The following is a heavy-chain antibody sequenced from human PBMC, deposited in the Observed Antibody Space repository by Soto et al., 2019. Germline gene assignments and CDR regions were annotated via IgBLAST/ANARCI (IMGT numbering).Heavy chain of an antibody. CDR3: AHTQGIVLVPAAIWY. D-gene: IGHD2-2*02. CDR1: GFTFSSYA. J-gene: IGHJ4*02. Sequence: GGSLILSCAASGFTFSSYAMSWVRQAPGKGLEWVSGITASGGSTSYADSVKGRFTISRDNSKNTLYLQMNSLRAEDTAVYYCAHTQGIVLVPAAIWYWGQGTLVTVSS. V-gene: IGHV3-23*01. CDR2: ITASGGST.